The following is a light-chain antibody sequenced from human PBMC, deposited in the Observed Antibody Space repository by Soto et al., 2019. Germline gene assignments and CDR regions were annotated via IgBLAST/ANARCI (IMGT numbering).Light chain of an antibody. CDR3: SSYTSSSTPVV. J-gene: IGLJ2*01. V-gene: IGLV2-14*01. CDR2: DVS. Sequence: QSALTQPGSVSGSPGQSITISSTGTSSDVGGYNYVSWYQQHPGKAPKLMIYDVSNRPSGVSNRFSGSKSGNTASLTISGLQSEDKADYYCSSYTSSSTPVVFGGGTKLTVL. CDR1: SSDVGGYNY.